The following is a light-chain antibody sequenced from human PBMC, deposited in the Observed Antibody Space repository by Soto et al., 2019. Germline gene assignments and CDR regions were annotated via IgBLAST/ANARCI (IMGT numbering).Light chain of an antibody. Sequence: EVVMTQSPATLSVSPGERVTLSCRASESVHRNLAWYHKKPGQGPSLLIYYASTRATGVPDRFTGSGSGTEFTLTISSLQSEDFGVYHCQHYSNWPPTFGPGTKVEIK. J-gene: IGKJ3*01. V-gene: IGKV3-15*01. CDR3: QHYSNWPPT. CDR2: YAS. CDR1: ESVHRN.